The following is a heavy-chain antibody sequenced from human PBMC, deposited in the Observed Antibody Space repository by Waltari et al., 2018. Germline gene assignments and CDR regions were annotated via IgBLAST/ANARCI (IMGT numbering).Heavy chain of an antibody. J-gene: IGHJ4*02. CDR1: GFTFSSYA. CDR3: ATKSWSGYATLDY. CDR2: ISSNGGST. Sequence: EVQLVESGGGLVQPGGSLRLSCAASGFTFSSYAMHWVRQAPGKGLEYVSAISSNGGSTYYANSVKGRVTMTEDTSTDTAYMELSSLRSEDTAVYYCATKSWSGYATLDYWGQGTLVTVSS. V-gene: IGHV3-64*01. D-gene: IGHD3-3*01.